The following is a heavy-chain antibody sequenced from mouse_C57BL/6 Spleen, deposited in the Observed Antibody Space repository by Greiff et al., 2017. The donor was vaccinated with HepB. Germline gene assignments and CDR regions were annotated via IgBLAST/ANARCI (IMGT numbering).Heavy chain of an antibody. CDR2: IHPTSGST. CDR1: GYTFTSYW. Sequence: QVQLQQPGAELVKPGASVKLSCKASGYTFTSYWMHWVKQRPGQGLEWIGMIHPTSGSTNYNEKLKSKATLTVDKSSSTAYMQLSSLTSEDSAVYYCARLYSNYVAWFAYWGQGTLVTVSA. V-gene: IGHV1-64*01. J-gene: IGHJ3*01. D-gene: IGHD2-5*01. CDR3: ARLYSNYVAWFAY.